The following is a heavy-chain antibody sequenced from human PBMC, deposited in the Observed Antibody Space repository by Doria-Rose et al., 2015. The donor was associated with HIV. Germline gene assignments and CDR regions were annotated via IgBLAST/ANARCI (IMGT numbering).Heavy chain of an antibody. D-gene: IGHD6-13*01. J-gene: IGHJ4*02. Sequence: TLKESGPVLVKPTETLTLTCTVSGVSLSSPGMGVSWIRQPPGKALEWLANIFSDDERSYTTSLKSRLTISRGTAKSKVVLTMTDMDPVDTATYYCARIKSSRWYHKYYFDFWGQGTLVFVSA. CDR2: IFSDDER. CDR3: ARIKSSRWYHKYYFDF. CDR1: GVSLSSPGMG. V-gene: IGHV2-26*01.